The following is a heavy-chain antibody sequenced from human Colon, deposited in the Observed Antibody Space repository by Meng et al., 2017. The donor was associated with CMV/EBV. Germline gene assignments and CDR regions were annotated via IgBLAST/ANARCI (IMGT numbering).Heavy chain of an antibody. CDR3: ARTPDLGECSRASCSRIDY. J-gene: IGHJ4*02. CDR2: ISGTGSIT. Sequence: GESLKISCAASGFHFRSYEMSWVRQAPGKGPEWVSVISGTGSITYYTDSVKGRFIISRDNSKNTLFLQMNSLRAEDTAVYYCARTPDLGECSRASCSRIDYWGQGTLVTVSS. D-gene: IGHD2-2*01. V-gene: IGHV3-23*01. CDR1: GFHFRSYE.